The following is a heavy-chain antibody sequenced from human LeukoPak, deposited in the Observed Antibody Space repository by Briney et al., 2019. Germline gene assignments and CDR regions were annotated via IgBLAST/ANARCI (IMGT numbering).Heavy chain of an antibody. CDR2: IIPVFTNA. D-gene: IGHD3-22*01. CDR1: GVTFSTSG. J-gene: IGHJ4*02. Sequence: SVKVSCKASGVTFSTSGMNWVRQAPGQGLEWIGGIIPVFTNANYAQKSQGRVTITADESTSSAYMELSSLTAEDTAMYYCAREGHYDSSGYSPLGFWGQGTLVAVSS. CDR3: AREGHYDSSGYSPLGF. V-gene: IGHV1-69*13.